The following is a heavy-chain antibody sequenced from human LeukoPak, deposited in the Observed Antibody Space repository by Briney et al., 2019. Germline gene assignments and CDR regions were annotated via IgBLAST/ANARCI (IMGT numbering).Heavy chain of an antibody. CDR2: ISGSGGST. V-gene: IGHV3-23*01. CDR3: ARVQTKRERRRWEYYYGMDV. J-gene: IGHJ6*04. Sequence: GGSLRLSCAASGFTFSSYAMSWVRQAPGKGLEWVSGISGSGGSTYYADSVKGRFTISRDNSKNTLYLQMNSLGAEDTAVYYCARVQTKRERRRWEYYYGMDVWGKGTTVSVSS. D-gene: IGHD1-1*01. CDR1: GFTFSSYA.